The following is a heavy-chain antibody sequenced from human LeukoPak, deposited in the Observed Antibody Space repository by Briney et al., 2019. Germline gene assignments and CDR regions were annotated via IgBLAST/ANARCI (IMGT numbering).Heavy chain of an antibody. CDR1: GGSISTYY. CDR3: ARQVGYSSGWYIY. V-gene: IGHV4-59*08. Sequence: PSETLSLTCTDSGGSISTYYWSWIRQPPGKGLEWIGHIYYSGSTNYNPSLKSRVTISVDTSNNRFSLKLTSVTAAGTAVYYCARQVGYSSGWYIYWGQGTLVTVSS. D-gene: IGHD6-19*01. CDR2: IYYSGST. J-gene: IGHJ4*02.